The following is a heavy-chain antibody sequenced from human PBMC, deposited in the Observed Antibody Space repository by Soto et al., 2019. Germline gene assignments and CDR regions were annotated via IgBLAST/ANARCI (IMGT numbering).Heavy chain of an antibody. CDR1: GFIFSNYA. D-gene: IGHD3-22*01. CDR2: ISGSGDGT. CDR3: AKGSYYGSSGYNFFDC. Sequence: GGSLRLSCGASGFIFSNYAMSWVRQAPGKGLEWVSDISGSGDGTYYADSVKGRFTISRDNSNNTLYLQMNSLRAEDTAIYYCAKGSYYGSSGYNFFDCWGQGTLVTVSS. J-gene: IGHJ4*02. V-gene: IGHV3-23*01.